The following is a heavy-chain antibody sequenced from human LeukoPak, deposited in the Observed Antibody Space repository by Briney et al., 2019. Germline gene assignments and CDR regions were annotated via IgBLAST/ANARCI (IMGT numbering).Heavy chain of an antibody. CDR3: AKDRLVVARGYFDY. Sequence: PGGSLRLSCAASGFAFSSYGMNWVRQAPGEGLEWVSAISGSGGSTYYADSVKGRFTISRDNSKDTLYLQMNSLRAEDTAVYYCAKDRLVVARGYFDYWGRGTLVTVSS. CDR2: ISGSGGST. D-gene: IGHD2-15*01. V-gene: IGHV3-23*01. J-gene: IGHJ4*02. CDR1: GFAFSSYG.